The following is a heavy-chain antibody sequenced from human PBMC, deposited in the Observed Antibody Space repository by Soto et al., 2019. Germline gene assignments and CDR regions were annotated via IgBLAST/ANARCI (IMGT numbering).Heavy chain of an antibody. CDR3: ARSGEEDSSSPRQGTNWFDP. CDR1: GGTFSSYA. V-gene: IGHV1-69*12. D-gene: IGHD6-6*01. CDR2: IIPIFGTA. J-gene: IGHJ5*02. Sequence: QVQLVQSGAEVKKPGSSVKVSCKASGGTFSSYAISWVRQAPGQGLEWMGGIIPIFGTANYAQKFQGRVTVTADESSSTAYVGLSSLRSEDTAVYYCARSGEEDSSSPRQGTNWFDPWGQGTLVTVSS.